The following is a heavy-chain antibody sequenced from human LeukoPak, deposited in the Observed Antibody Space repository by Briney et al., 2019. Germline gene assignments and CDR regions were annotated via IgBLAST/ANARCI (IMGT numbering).Heavy chain of an antibody. V-gene: IGHV1-8*01. CDR1: GYTFHNYY. CDR3: ARGAPVAIFGPGYDEYFEY. Sequence: ASVTVPCQTCGYTFHNYYINWVRQAAGQALEWMGWMNPDSGNTGYAHKFQGRVTMARNTSMTTAYLELTGLTSGDTAIYYCARGAPVAIFGPGYDEYFEYGGQGTVVIVS. D-gene: IGHD3-3*01. CDR2: MNPDSGNT. J-gene: IGHJ4*02.